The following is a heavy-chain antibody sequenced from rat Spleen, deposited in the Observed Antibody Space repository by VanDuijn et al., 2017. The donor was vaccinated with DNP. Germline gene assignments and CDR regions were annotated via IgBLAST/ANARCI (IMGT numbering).Heavy chain of an antibody. CDR3: TAATWGYYVDY. Sequence: VQVVESGGGLVQPKESLKISCAASGFTFSNAAMYWVRQAPGKGLEWVARIRTKPNNYATYYADSVKGRFTISRDDSKSMVYLQMDNLKTEDTAMYYCTAATWGYYVDYWRQGVMVTVSS. CDR2: IRTKPNNYAT. D-gene: IGHD4-1*01. J-gene: IGHJ2*01. CDR1: GFTFSNAA. V-gene: IGHV10-5*01.